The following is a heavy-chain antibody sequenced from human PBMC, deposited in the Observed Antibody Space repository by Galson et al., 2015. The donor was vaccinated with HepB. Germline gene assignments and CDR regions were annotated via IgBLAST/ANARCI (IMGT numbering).Heavy chain of an antibody. CDR3: ARDSDICSSTSCQYNWFDP. CDR2: INPSGGST. CDR1: GYTFTSYY. Sequence: SVKVSCKASGYTFTSYYMHWVRQAPGQGPEWMGIINPSGGSTSYAQKFQGRVTITRDTSTSTVYMELSSLRSEDTAVYYCARDSDICSSTSCQYNWFDPWGQGTLVTVSS. D-gene: IGHD2-2*01. V-gene: IGHV1-46*01. J-gene: IGHJ5*02.